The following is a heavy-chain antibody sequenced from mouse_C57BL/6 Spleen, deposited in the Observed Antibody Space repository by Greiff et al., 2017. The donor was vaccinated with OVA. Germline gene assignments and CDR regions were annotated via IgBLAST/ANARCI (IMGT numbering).Heavy chain of an antibody. CDR3: ARGDYDYAYFDV. J-gene: IGHJ1*03. CDR2: IDPSDSYT. Sequence: QVQLKQSGAELVMPGASVKLSCKASGYTFTSYWMHWVKQRPGQGLEWIGEIDPSDSYTNYNQKFKGKSTLTVDKSSSTAYMQLSSLTSEDSAVYYCARGDYDYAYFDVWGTGTTVTVAS. CDR1: GYTFTSYW. D-gene: IGHD2-4*01. V-gene: IGHV1-69*01.